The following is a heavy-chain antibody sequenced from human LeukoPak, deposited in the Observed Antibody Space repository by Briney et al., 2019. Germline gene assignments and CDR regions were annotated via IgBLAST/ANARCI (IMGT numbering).Heavy chain of an antibody. CDR1: GYTFTNYW. CDR3: ARRRCSGGSCHLDY. D-gene: IGHD2-15*01. V-gene: IGHV5-51*01. Sequence: KNGESLKISCKGSGYTFTNYWIGWVRQMLGKGLEWMGIISPGDSDTRYSPSFQGQVTISADKSISIAYLHWSSLKASDTAIYYCARRRCSGGSCHLDYWGQGTLVTVSS. J-gene: IGHJ4*02. CDR2: ISPGDSDT.